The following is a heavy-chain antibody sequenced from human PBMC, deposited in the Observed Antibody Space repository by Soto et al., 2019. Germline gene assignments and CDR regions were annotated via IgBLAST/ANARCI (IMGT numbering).Heavy chain of an antibody. V-gene: IGHV3-23*01. CDR1: GFTLSSYG. J-gene: IGHJ4*02. CDR2: ISGSGGST. D-gene: IGHD2-21*02. CDR3: AKDTCGGDCYGFPFDY. Sequence: GGSLRLSCAASGFTLSSYGMSWVRQAPGKGLEWVSAISGSGGSTYYADSVKGRFTISRDNSKNTLYLQMNSLRAEDTAVYYCAKDTCGGDCYGFPFDYWGQGTLVTVSS.